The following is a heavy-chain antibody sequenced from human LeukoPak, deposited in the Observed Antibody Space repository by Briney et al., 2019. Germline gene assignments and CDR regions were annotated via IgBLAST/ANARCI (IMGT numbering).Heavy chain of an antibody. D-gene: IGHD4-17*01. V-gene: IGHV1-18*01. CDR2: ITAYNNNT. J-gene: IGHJ4*02. Sequence: GASVKVSCEASGYTFLDYGITWLRQTPGQGLEWMGWITAYNNNTIYAQKFQGRVTLTTDTSTTTAYMELRSLRYDDTAVYFCARHPLYGPDFDYWGQGTLVTVSS. CDR3: ARHPLYGPDFDY. CDR1: GYTFLDYG.